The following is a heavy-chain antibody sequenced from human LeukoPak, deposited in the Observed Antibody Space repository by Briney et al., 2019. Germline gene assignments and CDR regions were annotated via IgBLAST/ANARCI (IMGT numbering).Heavy chain of an antibody. V-gene: IGHV1-18*01. J-gene: IGHJ5*02. CDR3: ARVLRTGAALNWFDP. CDR1: GYTFTSYG. Sequence: EASVKVSCKASGYTFTSYGISWVRQAPGQGLEWMGWISAYNGNTNYAQKLQGRVTMTTDTSTSTAYMELRSLRSDDTAVYYCARVLRTGAALNWFDPWGQGTLVTVSS. CDR2: ISAYNGNT. D-gene: IGHD6-6*01.